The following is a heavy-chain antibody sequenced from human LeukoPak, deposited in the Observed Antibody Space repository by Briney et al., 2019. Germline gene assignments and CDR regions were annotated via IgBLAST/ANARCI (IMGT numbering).Heavy chain of an antibody. V-gene: IGHV3-69-1*01. J-gene: IGHJ3*02. CDR3: ARDRVGYYDFWSGNDAFDI. D-gene: IGHD3-3*01. CDR2: FSASGST. CDR1: GFTFRNYG. Sequence: GGSLRLSCAASGFTFRNYGMNWVRQAPGKGLEWVSAFSASGSTYYADSVKGRFTISRDNAKNSLYLQINSLRAEDTAVYYCARDRVGYYDFWSGNDAFDIWGQGTMVTVSS.